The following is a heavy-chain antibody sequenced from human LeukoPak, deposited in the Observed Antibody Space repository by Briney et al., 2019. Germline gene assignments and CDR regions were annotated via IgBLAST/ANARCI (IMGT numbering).Heavy chain of an antibody. CDR2: INPKSGVT. D-gene: IGHD2-15*01. V-gene: IGHV1-2*02. Sequence: GASVKVSCKASGYTFSDYYMHWVRQAPGQGLEWMGWINPKSGVTNYALKFQGRVTMTRDTSINTAYMELTRLRSDDTAVFYCARGAHIAATAGGWFDPWGQGTLVTVSS. CDR1: GYTFSDYY. J-gene: IGHJ5*02. CDR3: ARGAHIAATAGGWFDP.